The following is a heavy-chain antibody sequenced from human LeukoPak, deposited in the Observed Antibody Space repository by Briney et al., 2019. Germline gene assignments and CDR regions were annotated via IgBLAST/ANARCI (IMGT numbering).Heavy chain of an antibody. CDR2: ISWNSGSI. D-gene: IGHD1-1*01. J-gene: IGHJ4*02. CDR3: AKDKTGTAFDY. Sequence: GGSLRLSCAASGFTFDDYAMHWVRQAPGKGLEWVSGISWNSGSIGYADSVKGRFTISRVNAKNSLYLQMNSLRAEDTALYYCAKDKTGTAFDYWGQGTLVTVSS. CDR1: GFTFDDYA. V-gene: IGHV3-9*01.